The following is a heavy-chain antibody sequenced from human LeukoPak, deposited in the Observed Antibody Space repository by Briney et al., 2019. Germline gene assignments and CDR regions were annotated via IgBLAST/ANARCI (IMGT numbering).Heavy chain of an antibody. CDR2: INHRGSN. J-gene: IGHJ4*02. CDR1: GGSFSGYY. V-gene: IGHV4-34*01. D-gene: IGHD3-22*01. CDR3: ARAQFYYNSSGYYHYFDY. Sequence: SETLSLPCVLYGGSFSGYYWSWIRQSPGKGREWFGEINHRGSNKYSPSLKSRVTISVDTSKIQLSLKLSSVTAADTAVYYCARAQFYYNSSGYYHYFDYWGQGTLVTVSS.